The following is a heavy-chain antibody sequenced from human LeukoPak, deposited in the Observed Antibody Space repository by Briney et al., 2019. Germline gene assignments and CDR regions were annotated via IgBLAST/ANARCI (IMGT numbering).Heavy chain of an antibody. V-gene: IGHV3-30-3*01. CDR3: ASMTRRGAAAGDFDY. CDR2: ISYDGSNK. CDR1: GFTFSSYA. Sequence: GGSLRLSCAASGFTFSSYAMHWVRQAPGKGLEWVAVISYDGSNKYYADSVKGRFTISRDNSKNTLYLQMNSLRGEDTAVYYCASMTRRGAAAGDFDYWGQGTLVTVSS. J-gene: IGHJ4*02. D-gene: IGHD6-13*01.